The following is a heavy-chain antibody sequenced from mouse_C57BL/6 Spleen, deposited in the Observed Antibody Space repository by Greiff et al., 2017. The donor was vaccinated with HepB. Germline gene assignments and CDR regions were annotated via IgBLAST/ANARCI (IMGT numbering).Heavy chain of an antibody. J-gene: IGHJ4*01. CDR2: IDPSDSET. CDR3: ARGYDYDKGYYYAMDY. CDR1: GYTFTSYW. V-gene: IGHV1-52*01. Sequence: QVQLKQPGAELVRPGSSVKLSCKASGYTFTSYWMHWVKQRPIQGLEWIGNIDPSDSETHYNQKFKDKATLTVDKSSSTAYMQLSSLTSEDSAVYYCARGYDYDKGYYYAMDYWGQGTSVTVSS. D-gene: IGHD2-4*01.